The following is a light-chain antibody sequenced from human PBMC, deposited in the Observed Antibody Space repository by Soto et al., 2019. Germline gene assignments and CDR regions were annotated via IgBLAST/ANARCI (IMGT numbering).Light chain of an antibody. V-gene: IGKV1-27*01. Sequence: DIQLTQSPSSPAASVGDRVTISCRASQGISNYSAWYQQKPWKVPKLLIYAASTLQSGVSSRFTGGGSGTDFTLTISSLQPEDVATYYCQKYNWPPFTFGPGTKVDIK. CDR2: AAS. J-gene: IGKJ3*01. CDR3: QKYNWPPFT. CDR1: QGISNY.